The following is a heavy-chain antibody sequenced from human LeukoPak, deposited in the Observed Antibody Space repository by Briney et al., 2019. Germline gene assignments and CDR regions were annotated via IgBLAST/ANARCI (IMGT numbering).Heavy chain of an antibody. V-gene: IGHV3-23*01. D-gene: IGHD3-3*01. J-gene: IGHJ6*03. Sequence: GGSLRLSCAASGFTFSSYAMSWVRQAPGKGLEWVSAISGSGGSTYYADSVKGRFTISRDNSKNTLYLQMNSLRAEDTAVYCCAKDPYDFWSGYYYMDVWGKGTTVTVSS. CDR1: GFTFSSYA. CDR3: AKDPYDFWSGYYYMDV. CDR2: ISGSGGST.